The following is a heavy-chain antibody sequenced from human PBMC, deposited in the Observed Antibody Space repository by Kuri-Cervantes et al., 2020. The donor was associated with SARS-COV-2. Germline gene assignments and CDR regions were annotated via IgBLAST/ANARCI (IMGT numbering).Heavy chain of an antibody. CDR1: GYSISSGYY. Sequence: SETLSLTCTLTGYSISSGYYWGWIRQPPGKGLEWIGHIYTTGSTDYNPSLKSRVSISLDKSKSQFSLKLSSVTASDTAVYYCARVSWMQLWHRYFDNWGQGTLVTVSS. CDR2: IYTTGST. D-gene: IGHD5-18*01. CDR3: ARVSWMQLWHRYFDN. J-gene: IGHJ4*02. V-gene: IGHV4-38-2*02.